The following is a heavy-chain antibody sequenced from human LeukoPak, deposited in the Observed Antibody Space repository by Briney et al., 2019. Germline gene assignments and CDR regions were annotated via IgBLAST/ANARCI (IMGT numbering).Heavy chain of an antibody. CDR1: GFTVSDYY. D-gene: IGHD1-26*01. V-gene: IGHV3-11*06. Sequence: GGSLRLSCAVSGFTVSDYYMSWIRQAPGKGLEWVSSISSSSSYIYYADSVKGRFTISRDNAKNSLYLQMNSLRAEDTAVYYCARDQSGSMDYWGQGTLVTVSS. J-gene: IGHJ4*02. CDR2: ISSSSSYI. CDR3: ARDQSGSMDY.